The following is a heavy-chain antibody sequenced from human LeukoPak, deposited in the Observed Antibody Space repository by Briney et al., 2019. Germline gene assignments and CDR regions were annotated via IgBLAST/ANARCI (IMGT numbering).Heavy chain of an antibody. CDR3: ASGTTVTTPFEY. Sequence: GGSLRLSCAVSGFTVSSNYMSWVRQAPGKGLEWVSIIYSGGSTYYADSVKGRFTISRDNSKNTLYLQMNSLRAEDTAVYYCASGTTVTTPFEYWGHGTPVTVSS. V-gene: IGHV3-53*01. D-gene: IGHD4-17*01. CDR2: IYSGGST. CDR1: GFTVSSNY. J-gene: IGHJ4*03.